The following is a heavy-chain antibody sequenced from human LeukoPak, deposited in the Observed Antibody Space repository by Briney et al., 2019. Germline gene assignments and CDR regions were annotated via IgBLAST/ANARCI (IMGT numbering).Heavy chain of an antibody. V-gene: IGHV4-4*07. CDR3: ARENGDYYY. Sequence: PSETLSLTCAVSGGSISGYYWNWIRQPAGKGLEWIGRIYISGVTNYNPSLKSRVTMTVDTPKNQFSLKLTSVTPADTAVYYCARENGDYYYWGQGTLVTVSS. CDR1: GGSISGYY. D-gene: IGHD4-17*01. CDR2: IYISGVT. J-gene: IGHJ4*02.